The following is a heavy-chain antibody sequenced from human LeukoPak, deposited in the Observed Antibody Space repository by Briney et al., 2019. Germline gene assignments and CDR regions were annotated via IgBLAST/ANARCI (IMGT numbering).Heavy chain of an antibody. CDR1: GFTFSSYE. V-gene: IGHV3-48*03. J-gene: IGHJ4*02. Sequence: PGGSLRLSCAASGFTFSSYEMNWVRQAPGKGLDWVSYISSSGSNIYYADSVKGRFTISRDNAKDSLYLQMNSLRVEDTAVYYCARGWVGYGSEWGQGTLVTVSS. CDR2: ISSSGSNI. CDR3: ARGWVGYGSE. D-gene: IGHD3-10*01.